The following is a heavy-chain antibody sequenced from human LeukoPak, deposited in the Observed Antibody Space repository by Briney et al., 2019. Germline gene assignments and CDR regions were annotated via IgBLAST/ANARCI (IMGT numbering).Heavy chain of an antibody. CDR2: INDSGSP. V-gene: IGHV4-34*01. D-gene: IGHD2-2*01. CDR1: VGSFSGYH. CDR3: ARGPHQHWPLGQF. Sequence: PSETLSLTCKVNVGSFSGYHWTWIRQSPGKGLGYIGEINDSGSPIYSPSLKSRVTISVDTSKNQFSMNLTSVTAADTAVYYCARGPHQHWPLGQFWGQGSLVTVSS. J-gene: IGHJ4*02.